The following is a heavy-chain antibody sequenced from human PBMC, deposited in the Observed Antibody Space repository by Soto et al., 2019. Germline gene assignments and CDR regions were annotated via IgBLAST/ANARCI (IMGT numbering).Heavy chain of an antibody. J-gene: IGHJ4*02. CDR1: GGFTSTNNW. V-gene: IGHV4-4*02. D-gene: IGHD3-10*01. CDR3: ARSPPSSYYGGSGSFDY. CDR2: AYHSGST. Sequence: QLQLQESGPGLVRPSGTLSLTCAVSGGFTSTNNWWSWVRQPPAKGLEWIGDAYHSGSTEYNPSLQSRVSISVDKSKNPISLKLTSATAADTAVYYCARSPPSSYYGGSGSFDYWGQGTLVTVSS.